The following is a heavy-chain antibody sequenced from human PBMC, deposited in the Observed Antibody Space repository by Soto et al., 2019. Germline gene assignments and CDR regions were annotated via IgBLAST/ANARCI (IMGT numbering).Heavy chain of an antibody. CDR3: VRGRLGVPTRYFAY. CDR2: IKNKANSYTT. J-gene: IGHJ4*02. CDR1: GFTFSDHY. Sequence: EVQLLESGGGLVQPGGSLRLSCAASGFTFSDHYMDWVRQAPGKGLEWVGRIKNKANSYTTQYAASVEGRFTISRDDSNNSLFLQMNSLKSDDTAVYYCVRGRLGVPTRYFAYWGQGTLVTVSS. V-gene: IGHV3-72*01. D-gene: IGHD3-16*01.